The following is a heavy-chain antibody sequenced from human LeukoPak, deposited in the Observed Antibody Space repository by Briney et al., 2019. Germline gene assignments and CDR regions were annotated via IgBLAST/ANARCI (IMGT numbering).Heavy chain of an antibody. J-gene: IGHJ4*02. CDR3: AEVFRSGIDY. D-gene: IGHD1-26*01. CDR1: GGSFSGYY. Sequence: SETLSLTWAVYGGSFSGYYCSWIRQPPGKGVEWIGEINHSGSTNYNPSLKSRVTISVDTSKNQFSLKLSSVTAADTAVYYCAEVFRSGIDYSGQGTLVTVSS. V-gene: IGHV4-34*01. CDR2: INHSGST.